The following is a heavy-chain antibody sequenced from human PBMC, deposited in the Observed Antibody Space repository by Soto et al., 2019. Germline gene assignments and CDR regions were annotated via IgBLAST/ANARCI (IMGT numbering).Heavy chain of an antibody. J-gene: IGHJ4*02. V-gene: IGHV3-23*01. CDR3: VKSDRKDF. CDR1: GFTFSIYA. Sequence: GGSLRLSCAASGFTFSIYAMSWVRQAPGKGLEWVSAISPSGGDTYYADSVTGRFTISRDNSRDTLYLQMNSLRADDTAVYYCVKSDRKDFWGQGPMITFSS. CDR2: ISPSGGDT. D-gene: IGHD2-15*01.